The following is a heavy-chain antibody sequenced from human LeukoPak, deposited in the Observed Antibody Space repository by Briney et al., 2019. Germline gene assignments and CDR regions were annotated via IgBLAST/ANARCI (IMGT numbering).Heavy chain of an antibody. Sequence: GGTLRLSCAASGFTFSSYGMSWVRQAPGKGLEWVSAISGSGGSTYYADSVKGRFTISRDNSKNTLYLQMNSLRAEDTAVYYCAKDRRGVPAAKHGFDYWGQGTLVTVSS. CDR1: GFTFSSYG. V-gene: IGHV3-23*01. CDR3: AKDRRGVPAAKHGFDY. J-gene: IGHJ4*02. D-gene: IGHD2-2*01. CDR2: ISGSGGST.